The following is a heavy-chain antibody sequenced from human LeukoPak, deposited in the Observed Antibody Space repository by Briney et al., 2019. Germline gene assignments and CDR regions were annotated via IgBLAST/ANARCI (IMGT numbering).Heavy chain of an antibody. CDR1: GYTFTSYG. V-gene: IGHV1-18*01. CDR2: ISAYNGNT. Sequence: ASVKVPCKASGYTFTSYGISWVRQAPGQGLEWMGWISAYNGNTNYAQKLQGRVTMTTDTSTSTAYMELNSLRAEDTAVYYCAKDNAYYYADYWGQGTLVTVSS. CDR3: AKDNAYYYADY. D-gene: IGHD3-10*01. J-gene: IGHJ4*02.